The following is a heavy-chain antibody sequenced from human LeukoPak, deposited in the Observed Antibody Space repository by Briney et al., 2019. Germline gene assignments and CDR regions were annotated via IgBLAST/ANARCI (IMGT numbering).Heavy chain of an antibody. CDR2: ISGSGGST. V-gene: IGHV3-23*01. CDR1: GFTLSSYA. D-gene: IGHD4-17*01. Sequence: GGSLRLSCAASGFTLSSYAMSWVRQAPGKGLEWVSAISGSGGSTYYADSVTGRFTISRDNSKNTLYLQMNSLRAEDTAVYYCARLDDYAFAFDYWGQGTLVTVSS. CDR3: ARLDDYAFAFDY. J-gene: IGHJ4*02.